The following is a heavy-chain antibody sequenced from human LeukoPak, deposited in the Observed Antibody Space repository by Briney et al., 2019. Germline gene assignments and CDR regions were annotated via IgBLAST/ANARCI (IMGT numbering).Heavy chain of an antibody. Sequence: GASVKVSCKASGGTFSSYAISWVRQAPGQGLEWMGGIIPIFGTANYAQKFQGRVTITADESTSTAYMELSSLRSDDTAVYYCARVGYDYVWGSYRPPSYFDYWGQGTLVTVSS. J-gene: IGHJ4*02. D-gene: IGHD3-16*02. CDR1: GGTFSSYA. CDR3: ARVGYDYVWGSYRPPSYFDY. CDR2: IIPIFGTA. V-gene: IGHV1-69*13.